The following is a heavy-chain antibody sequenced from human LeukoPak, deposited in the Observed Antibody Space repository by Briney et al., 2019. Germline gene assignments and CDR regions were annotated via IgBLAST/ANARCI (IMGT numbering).Heavy chain of an antibody. CDR2: VSYDGSYK. D-gene: IGHD1-1*01. Sequence: GGSLRLSCAPSGFTFSNHGMNWVRQAPGKGLEWVAVVSYDGSYKYYADSVKGRFTISRDNSKNTLYLQMNSLRAEDTAVYYCARAPGYGAAYYFDYWGQGTLVTVSS. CDR1: GFTFSNHG. V-gene: IGHV3-30*03. CDR3: ARAPGYGAAYYFDY. J-gene: IGHJ4*02.